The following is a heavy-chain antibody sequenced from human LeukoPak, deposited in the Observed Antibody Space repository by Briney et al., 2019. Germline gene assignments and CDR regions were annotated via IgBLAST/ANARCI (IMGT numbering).Heavy chain of an antibody. D-gene: IGHD2-15*01. V-gene: IGHV3-43*01. CDR2: ISWDGGST. Sequence: GGSLRLSCAASGFTFDDYTMHWVRQAPGKGVEWVSLISWDGGSTYYADSVKGRITISRDNSKNTLYLQVNTLRAEDTAVYYCARDLRYCSGGNCYSGGLGYMDVWGKGTTVTISS. CDR3: ARDLRYCSGGNCYSGGLGYMDV. CDR1: GFTFDDYT. J-gene: IGHJ6*03.